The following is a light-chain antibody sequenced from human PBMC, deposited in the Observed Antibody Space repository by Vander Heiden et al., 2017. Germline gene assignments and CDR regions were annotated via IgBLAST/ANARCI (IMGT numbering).Light chain of an antibody. CDR3: QSYDSSLSGSKV. CDR2: GNT. Sequence: QSVLTQPPPVSAAPGQRVTISCTGGSSNIRAGYDVHWYQQLPGTAPKLLIYGNTNRPSGVPDRFSGSKSGTSASLAITGLQAEDEADYYCQSYDSSLSGSKVFGGGTKLTVL. J-gene: IGLJ2*01. CDR1: SSNIRAGYD. V-gene: IGLV1-40*01.